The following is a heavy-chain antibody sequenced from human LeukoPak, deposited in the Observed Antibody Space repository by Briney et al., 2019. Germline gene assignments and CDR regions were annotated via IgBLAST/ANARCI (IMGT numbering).Heavy chain of an antibody. D-gene: IGHD3-3*01. CDR2: IYYSGST. J-gene: IGHJ3*02. CDR3: ASDPYPQGAPYYDFFRTDAFDI. CDR1: GGSISSSSYY. V-gene: IGHV4-39*01. Sequence: PSETLSLTCTVSGGSISSSSYYWGWIRQPPGKGLEWIGSIYYSGSTYYNPSLKSRVTISVDTSKNQFSLKLSSVTAADTAVYYCASDPYPQGAPYYDFFRTDAFDIWGQGTMVTVSS.